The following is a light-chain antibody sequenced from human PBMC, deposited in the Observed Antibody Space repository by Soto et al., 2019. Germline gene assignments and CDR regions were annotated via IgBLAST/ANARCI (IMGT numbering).Light chain of an antibody. CDR1: QSVSTN. J-gene: IGKJ1*01. CDR2: GAS. CDR3: QQYNNWPRT. Sequence: EIVMTQSPTTLSVSPGERATLSCRASQSVSTNLAWYQQKPGQVPSLLIYGASTRASGIPARFSGSGSGTEFTLTIGSLQSEDFAVYYCQQYNNWPRTFGPGTKVDIK. V-gene: IGKV3-15*01.